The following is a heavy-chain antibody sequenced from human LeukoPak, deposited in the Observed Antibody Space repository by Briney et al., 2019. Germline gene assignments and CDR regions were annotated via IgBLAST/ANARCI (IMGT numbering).Heavy chain of an antibody. D-gene: IGHD3-22*01. CDR1: GFTFSMYA. J-gene: IGHJ4*02. CDR2: ISYDGSNK. Sequence: GRSLRLSCAASGFTFSMYAMHWVRQAPDKGLEWVAVISYDGSNKYYADSVQGRFTISRDNSKNTLYLQMNSLRAEDTAVYYCARDGPPYDSSGYYSYYFDYWGQGTLVTVSS. CDR3: ARDGPPYDSSGYYSYYFDY. V-gene: IGHV3-30-3*01.